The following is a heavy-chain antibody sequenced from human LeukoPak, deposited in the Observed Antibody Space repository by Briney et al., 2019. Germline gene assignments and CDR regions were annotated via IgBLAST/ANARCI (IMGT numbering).Heavy chain of an antibody. CDR1: GVSTTNGIYY. CDR2: VHNVGST. V-gene: IGHV4-39*07. Sequence: SETLSLTCTVSGVSTTNGIYYWAWIRQSPGKGLEWIGSVHNVGSTYYNPSLKSRVTISLDTSKNQFSLKLNSVTAADTAVYYCAREWIAAAGGEIDYWGQGTLVTVSS. J-gene: IGHJ4*02. D-gene: IGHD6-13*01. CDR3: AREWIAAAGGEIDY.